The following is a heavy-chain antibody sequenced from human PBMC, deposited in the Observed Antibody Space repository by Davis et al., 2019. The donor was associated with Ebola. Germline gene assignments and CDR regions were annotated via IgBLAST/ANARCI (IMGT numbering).Heavy chain of an antibody. J-gene: IGHJ6*02. CDR3: ARQESFYYYYYGMDV. Sequence: GESLKISCKGSGYSFTSYWIGWVRQMPGKGLEWMGIIYPGDSDTRYSPSFQGQVTISADKSISTAYLQWSSLKASDTAMYYCARQESFYYYYYGMDVWGQGTTVTVSS. D-gene: IGHD3-10*01. V-gene: IGHV5-51*01. CDR1: GYSFTSYW. CDR2: IYPGDSDT.